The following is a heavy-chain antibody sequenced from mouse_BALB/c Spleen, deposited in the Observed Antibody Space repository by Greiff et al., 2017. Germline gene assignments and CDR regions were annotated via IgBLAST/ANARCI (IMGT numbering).Heavy chain of an antibody. CDR3: AGYYYGSSYYAMDY. J-gene: IGHJ4*01. Sequence: VQLKQSGAELVKPGASVKLSCTASGFNIKDTYMHWVKQRPEQGLEWIGRIDPANGNTKYDPKFQGKATITADTSSNTAYLQLSSLTSEDTAVYYCAGYYYGSSYYAMDYWGQGTSVTVSS. CDR1: GFNIKDTY. V-gene: IGHV14-3*02. CDR2: IDPANGNT. D-gene: IGHD1-1*01.